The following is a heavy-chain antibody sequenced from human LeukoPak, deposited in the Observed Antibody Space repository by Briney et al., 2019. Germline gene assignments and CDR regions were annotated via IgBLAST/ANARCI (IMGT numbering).Heavy chain of an antibody. CDR2: ISSSSSSI. J-gene: IGHJ4*02. V-gene: IGHV3-48*01. CDR1: GFTFSAYT. CDR3: AKELFQWANADY. Sequence: GGSLRLSCATSGFTFSAYTMNWVRQAPGKGLEWISYISSSSSSIFYADSVKGRVTISRDSAENSLFLQMNSLRAEDTAVYYCAKELFQWANADYWGQGTLVTVSS. D-gene: IGHD1-26*01.